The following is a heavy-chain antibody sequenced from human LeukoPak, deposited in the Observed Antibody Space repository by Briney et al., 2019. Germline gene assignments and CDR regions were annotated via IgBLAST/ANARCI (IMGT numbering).Heavy chain of an antibody. CDR1: GGTFSSYA. J-gene: IGHJ4*02. CDR3: ARVGEYYYGSGSYYD. V-gene: IGHV1-69*13. D-gene: IGHD3-10*01. Sequence: ASVKVSCKASGGTFSSYAISWVRQAPGQGLEWMGGIIPIFGTANYAQKFQGRVTITADESTSTAYMELSSLRSEDTAVYYCARVGEYYYGSGSYYDWGQGTLVTVSS. CDR2: IIPIFGTA.